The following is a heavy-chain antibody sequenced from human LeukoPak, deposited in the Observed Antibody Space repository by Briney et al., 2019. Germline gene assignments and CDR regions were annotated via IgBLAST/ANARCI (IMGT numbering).Heavy chain of an antibody. D-gene: IGHD6-19*01. CDR1: GYIFTGYY. J-gene: IGHJ5*02. Sequence: ASVKVSCKASGYIFTGYYMHWVRQAPGQGLEWMGCISAYNGNTNYAQKLQGRVTMTTDTSTSTAYMELRSLRSDDTAVYYCAREGKIAVAGTPWFDPWGQGTLVTVSS. CDR2: ISAYNGNT. V-gene: IGHV1-18*04. CDR3: AREGKIAVAGTPWFDP.